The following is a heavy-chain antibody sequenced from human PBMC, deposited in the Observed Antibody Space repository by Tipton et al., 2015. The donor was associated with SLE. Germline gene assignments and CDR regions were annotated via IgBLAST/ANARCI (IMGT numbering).Heavy chain of an antibody. CDR2: INQDGSAE. V-gene: IGHV3-7*01. J-gene: IGHJ4*02. Sequence: SLRLSCAASQFTFSSNWMSWVRQAPGKGLEWVATINQDGSAEYYLDSVNGRFSISRDNAKTSLYLQMNSLRAEDTAVYYCARVAPSEVFDYWGQGTLVTVSS. CDR1: QFTFSSNW. CDR3: ARVAPSEVFDY.